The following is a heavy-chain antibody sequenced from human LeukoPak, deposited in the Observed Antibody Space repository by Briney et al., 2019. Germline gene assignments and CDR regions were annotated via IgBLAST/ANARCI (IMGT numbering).Heavy chain of an antibody. J-gene: IGHJ6*04. CDR2: IKQDGSEK. Sequence: PGGSLRLSCAASGFTFSSYWMSWVRQAPGKGLEWVANIKQDGSEKYYVDSVKGRFTISRDNSKNTLSLQMNSLRAEDTAVYYCAKDSCSITNCAKSGMDVWGKGTTVTVSS. CDR1: GFTFSSYW. V-gene: IGHV3-7*01. CDR3: AKDSCSITNCAKSGMDV. D-gene: IGHD2-2*01.